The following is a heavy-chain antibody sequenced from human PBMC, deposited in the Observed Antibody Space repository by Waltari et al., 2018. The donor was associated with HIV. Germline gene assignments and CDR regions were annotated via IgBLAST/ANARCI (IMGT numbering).Heavy chain of an antibody. J-gene: IGHJ2*01. CDR2: VYYGGKT. Sequence: QLQESGPALVKPSETLSLSCSVSGVPLTSKNYYWGWVRQSTGKRLAWIASVYYGGKTYNCPSLKSRLSLSLDTSKNRLSLNVTSVTAADTAVYYWSRQSGPYVHFFDLWGRGTLVTVTS. V-gene: IGHV4-39*01. CDR1: GVPLTSKNYY. D-gene: IGHD3-16*01. CDR3: SRQSGPYVHFFDL.